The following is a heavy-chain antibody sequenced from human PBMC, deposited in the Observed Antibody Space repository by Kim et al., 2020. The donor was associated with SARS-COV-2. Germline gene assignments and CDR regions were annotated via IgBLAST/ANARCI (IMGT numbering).Heavy chain of an antibody. CDR1: GFTFSSYW. CDR2: IKQDGSEK. CDR3: ARSPADIRSNYYDILTGYYTTRKTPPDY. V-gene: IGHV3-7*03. J-gene: IGHJ4*02. D-gene: IGHD3-9*01. Sequence: GGSLRLSCAASGFTFSSYWMSWVRQAPGKGLEWVANIKQDGSEKYYVDSVKGRFTISRDNAKNSLYLQMNSLRAEDTAVYYCARSPADIRSNYYDILTGYYTTRKTPPDYWGQGTLVTVSS.